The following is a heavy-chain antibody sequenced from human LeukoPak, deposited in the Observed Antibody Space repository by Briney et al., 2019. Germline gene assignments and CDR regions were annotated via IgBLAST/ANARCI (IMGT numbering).Heavy chain of an antibody. V-gene: IGHV1-18*01. Sequence: ASVKVSCKASGYTFTSYGISWVRQAPGQGLEWMGWISAYNGNTNYAQKLQGRVTMTTDTSTSTAYMELRSLRSDDTAVYYCARTRYCSSTSCRLNDYWGQGTLVTVSS. CDR1: GYTFTSYG. CDR3: ARTRYCSSTSCRLNDY. D-gene: IGHD2-2*01. CDR2: ISAYNGNT. J-gene: IGHJ4*02.